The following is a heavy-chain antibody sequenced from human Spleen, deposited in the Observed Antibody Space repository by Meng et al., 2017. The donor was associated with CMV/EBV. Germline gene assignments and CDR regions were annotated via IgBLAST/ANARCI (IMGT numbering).Heavy chain of an antibody. CDR2: ISAYNSNT. J-gene: IGHJ6*02. Sequence: ASVKVSCKASGYVFSGYGITWVRQAPGQGVEWMGWISAYNSNTNYAQKVQGRVTITADKSTSTAYMELSSLRSEDTAVYYCASQTAVYYYGMDVWGQGTTVTVSS. V-gene: IGHV1-18*04. CDR1: GYVFSGYG. CDR3: ASQTAVYYYGMDV. D-gene: IGHD2-21*02.